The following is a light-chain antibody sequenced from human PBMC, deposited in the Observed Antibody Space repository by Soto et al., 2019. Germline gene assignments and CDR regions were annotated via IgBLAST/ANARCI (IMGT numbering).Light chain of an antibody. CDR2: GAS. J-gene: IGKJ2*01. V-gene: IGKV3-15*01. Sequence: EIVMTQSPATLSVSPGERATLSCRASQSVGSNLAWYQQKRGQAPRLLIFGASNRATAIPARFSGSGSGTEFTLTISSLQSEDFAVYYCQQSYSPPYTFGQGTKLEI. CDR3: QQSYSPPYT. CDR1: QSVGSN.